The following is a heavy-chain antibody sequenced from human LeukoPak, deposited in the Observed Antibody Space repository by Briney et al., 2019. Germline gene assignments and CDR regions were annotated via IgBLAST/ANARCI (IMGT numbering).Heavy chain of an antibody. Sequence: SETLSLTCTVSGGSISGYYWSWIRQPPGKGLEWIWNIYYSGGNKYNPSLKSRVTISVDTSKNQFSLKLSSVTAADTAVYYCARGRNFDPWGQGTLVTVSS. CDR3: ARGRNFDP. D-gene: IGHD1-1*01. CDR1: GGSISGYY. J-gene: IGHJ5*02. V-gene: IGHV4-59*01. CDR2: IYYSGGN.